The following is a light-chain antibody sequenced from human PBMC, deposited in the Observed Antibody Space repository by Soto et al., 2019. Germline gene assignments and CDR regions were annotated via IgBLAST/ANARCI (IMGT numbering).Light chain of an antibody. J-gene: IGLJ1*01. Sequence: QSALPQPASVSGSPGQSITISCTGTSSDVGGFNYVSWYQHHPGKAPKLMIYEVSNRPSGVSNRFSGSKSGNTASLTISGLQAEDEADYYCSSYTSSSTYVFGTGTKLTV. CDR1: SSDVGGFNY. CDR2: EVS. V-gene: IGLV2-14*01. CDR3: SSYTSSSTYV.